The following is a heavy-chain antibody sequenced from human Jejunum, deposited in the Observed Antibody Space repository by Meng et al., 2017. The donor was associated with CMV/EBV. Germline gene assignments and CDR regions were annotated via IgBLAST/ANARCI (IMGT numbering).Heavy chain of an antibody. CDR3: ARKYCGSSNCYPFDY. D-gene: IGHD2-2*01. Sequence: SGASFSGYYWSWIRQSPGQGLEWIGQINHSGSASYNPSLRRRVTISEDTSKNQFSLRLTSVTAADTAIYYCARKYCGSSNCYPFDYWGQGELVTVSS. V-gene: IGHV4-34*01. CDR2: INHSGSA. CDR1: GASFSGYY. J-gene: IGHJ4*02.